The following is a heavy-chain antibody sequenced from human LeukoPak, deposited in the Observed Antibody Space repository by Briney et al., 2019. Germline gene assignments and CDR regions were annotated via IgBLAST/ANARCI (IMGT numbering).Heavy chain of an antibody. CDR3: ARGARYCSSTSCYYFDY. Sequence: PSETLSLTCTVSGGSISSGGYYWSWIRQHPGRGLEWIGYIYYSGSAYYNPSLKSRVTISVDTSKDQFSLKLSSVTAADTAVYYCARGARYCSSTSCYYFDYWGQGTLVTVSS. J-gene: IGHJ4*02. CDR1: GGSISSGGYY. D-gene: IGHD2-2*01. CDR2: IYYSGSA. V-gene: IGHV4-31*03.